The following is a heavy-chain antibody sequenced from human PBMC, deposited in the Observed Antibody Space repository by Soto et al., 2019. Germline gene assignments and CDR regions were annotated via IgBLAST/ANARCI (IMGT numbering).Heavy chain of an antibody. Sequence: GGPVKVSCKVSGYTLTELSMHWVRQAPGKGLEWMGGFDPEDGETIYAQKFQGRVTMTEDTSTDTAYMELSSLRSEDTAVYYCATDIAVAGTGFDYWGQGTLVTVSS. CDR2: FDPEDGET. V-gene: IGHV1-24*01. J-gene: IGHJ4*02. CDR3: ATDIAVAGTGFDY. D-gene: IGHD6-19*01. CDR1: GYTLTELS.